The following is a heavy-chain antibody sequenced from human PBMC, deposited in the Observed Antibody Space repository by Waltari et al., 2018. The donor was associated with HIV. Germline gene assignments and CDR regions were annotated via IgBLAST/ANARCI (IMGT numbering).Heavy chain of an antibody. CDR3: AREKNIPEKYHGMDV. J-gene: IGHJ6*02. CDR1: GYTLTSYS. V-gene: IGHV1-3*01. Sequence: QVQLVQSGAEVKKPGASVKVSCTASGYTLTSYSMHWVRQAPGRRFEWMGWINAGNGNTKYSQKMQGRVTITRDTSASTAYMELTSLRSEDTAVYYCAREKNIPEKYHGMDVWGQGTTVTVSS. CDR2: INAGNGNT.